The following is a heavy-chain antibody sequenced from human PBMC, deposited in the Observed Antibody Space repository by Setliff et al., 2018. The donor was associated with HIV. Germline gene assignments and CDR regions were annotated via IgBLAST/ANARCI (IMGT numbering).Heavy chain of an antibody. CDR2: MNPGSRNT. J-gene: IGHJ6*03. CDR3: ARARTDHYDRGRRSHYYIDV. V-gene: IGHV1-8*02. D-gene: IGHD3-22*01. CDR1: GYTFTNYD. Sequence: ASVKVSCKPSGYTFTNYDINWVRQAAGQGLEWMGWMNPGSRNTGYAQRLEGSVTMTWDTSISTAYMELNNVKFEDAAVYYCARARTDHYDRGRRSHYYIDVWARGATVTVSS.